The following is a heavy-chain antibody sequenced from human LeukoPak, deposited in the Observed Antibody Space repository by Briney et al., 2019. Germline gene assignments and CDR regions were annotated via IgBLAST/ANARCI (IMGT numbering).Heavy chain of an antibody. CDR2: ISGSGDYT. CDR1: GFTFSNSA. CDR3: ARGSGSYFDY. D-gene: IGHD1-26*01. J-gene: IGHJ4*02. Sequence: GGSLRLSCAASGFTFSNSAMSWVRQAPGKGLEWVSAISGSGDYTYYADSVKGRFTISRDNSKNTLYLQMNSLRAEDTAVYYCARGSGSYFDYWGQGTLVTVSS. V-gene: IGHV3-23*01.